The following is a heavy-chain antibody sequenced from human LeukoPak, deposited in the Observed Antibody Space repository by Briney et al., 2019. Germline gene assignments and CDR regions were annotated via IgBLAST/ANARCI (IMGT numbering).Heavy chain of an antibody. CDR2: ISGSGGTT. V-gene: IGHV3-23*01. J-gene: IGHJ6*02. Sequence: GGSLRLSCAASGLSLSSYVMSWVRQAPGKGLEWVSSISGSGGTTFYADSVKGRFTISRDNSKNTLYLQMNSLRAEDTAAYYCANAGPGYNSGSNYYYGMDVWGQGTTVTVSS. D-gene: IGHD6-19*01. CDR1: GLSLSSYV. CDR3: ANAGPGYNSGSNYYYGMDV.